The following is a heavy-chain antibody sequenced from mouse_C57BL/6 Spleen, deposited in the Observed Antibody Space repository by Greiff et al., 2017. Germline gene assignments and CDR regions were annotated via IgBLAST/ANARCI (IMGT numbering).Heavy chain of an antibody. D-gene: IGHD1-1*01. CDR3: ARGGSSYEYWYFDV. J-gene: IGHJ1*03. V-gene: IGHV1-26*01. CDR1: GYTFTDYY. Sequence: DVKLVESGPELVKPGASVKISCKASGYTFTDYYMNWVKQSHGKSLEWIGDINPNNGGTSYNQKFKGKATLTVDKSSSTAYMELRSLTSEDSAVYYCARGGSSYEYWYFDVWGTGTTVTVSS. CDR2: INPNNGGT.